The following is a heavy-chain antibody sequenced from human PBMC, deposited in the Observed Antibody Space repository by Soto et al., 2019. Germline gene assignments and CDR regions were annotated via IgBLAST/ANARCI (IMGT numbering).Heavy chain of an antibody. CDR1: GGTFSSYA. CDR3: ARDPSNPDTAMVEFDY. J-gene: IGHJ4*02. D-gene: IGHD5-18*01. V-gene: IGHV1-69*01. CDR2: IIPIFGTA. Sequence: QVQLVQSGAEVKKPGSSVKVSCKASGGTFSSYAISWVRQAPGQGLEWMGGIIPIFGTANYGQKFQGRVTMTADESTSTAYMGLSSLRAEDTAVYYCARDPSNPDTAMVEFDYWGQGTLVTVSS.